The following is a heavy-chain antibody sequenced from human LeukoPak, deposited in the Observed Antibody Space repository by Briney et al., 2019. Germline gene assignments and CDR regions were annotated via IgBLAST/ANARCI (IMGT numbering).Heavy chain of an antibody. J-gene: IGHJ3*02. V-gene: IGHV4-59*01. D-gene: IGHD2-2*02. CDR3: AREYCSSTSCYMGYDAFDI. Sequence: PSETLSLTCTVSGGSISSYYWSWIGQPPGKGLEWIGYIYYSGSTNYNPSLKSRVTISVDTSKNQFSLKLRSVTAADTAVYYCAREYCSSTSCYMGYDAFDIWGQGTMVTVSS. CDR2: IYYSGST. CDR1: GGSISSYY.